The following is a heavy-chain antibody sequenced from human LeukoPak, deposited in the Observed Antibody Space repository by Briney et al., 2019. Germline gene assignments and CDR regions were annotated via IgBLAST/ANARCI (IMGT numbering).Heavy chain of an antibody. CDR1: GGSISSSSYY. CDR3: ARHKWELRTDWFDP. Sequence: PSETLSLTCTVSGGSISSSSYYWGWIRQPLGKGLEWIGSIYYSGSTYYNPSLKSRVTISVDMSKNQFSLKLSSVTAADTAVYYCARHKWELRTDWFDPWGQGTLVTVSS. D-gene: IGHD1-26*01. V-gene: IGHV4-39*01. J-gene: IGHJ5*02. CDR2: IYYSGST.